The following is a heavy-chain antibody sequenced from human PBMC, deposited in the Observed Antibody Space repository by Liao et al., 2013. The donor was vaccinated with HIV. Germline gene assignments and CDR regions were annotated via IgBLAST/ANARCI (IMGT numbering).Heavy chain of an antibody. J-gene: IGHJ3*02. V-gene: IGHV4-39*07. CDR1: GGSISSSSYY. CDR2: IYYSGTT. D-gene: IGHD3-16*01. CDR3: ARLVGSWGAFDI. Sequence: QLQLQESGPRLVKPSETLSLTCTVSGGSISSSSYYWGWIRQSPGKGLEWIGSIYYSGTTYYNPPLKSRVTISVDTSKNQFSLKLSSVTAADTAVYYCARLVGSWGAFDIWGQGTTVTVSS.